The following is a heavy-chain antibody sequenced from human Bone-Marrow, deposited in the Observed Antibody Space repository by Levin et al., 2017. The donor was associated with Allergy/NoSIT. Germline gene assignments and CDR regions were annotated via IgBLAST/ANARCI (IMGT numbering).Heavy chain of an antibody. D-gene: IGHD3-10*01. CDR1: GFTFSSYW. CDR2: IKEDGGEK. J-gene: IGHJ4*02. CDR3: ARFQRRTAGGDN. V-gene: IGHV3-7*01. Sequence: GESLKISCAASGFTFSSYWMSWVRQAPGKGLEWVANIKEDGGEKYYVDSVKGRFTISRDNAKNSLYLQMNSLKVEDTAVDYGARFQRRTAGGDNWGQGSLVTVSS.